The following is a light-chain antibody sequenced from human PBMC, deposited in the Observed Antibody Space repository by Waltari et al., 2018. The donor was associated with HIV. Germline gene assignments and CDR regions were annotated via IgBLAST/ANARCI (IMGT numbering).Light chain of an antibody. V-gene: IGLV2-11*01. CDR1: SSAFVPYDY. J-gene: IGLJ2*01. Sequence: HSALTQPRSVSGSPGQSVTISCTGTSSAFVPYDYVSWFQKFPGRAPKLLIFDVNKRPSGVPDRFSGFKSGDTASLTISGLQPDDESDYFCSSYGGVASYLIFGGGTTLTVL. CDR3: SSYGGVASYLI. CDR2: DVN.